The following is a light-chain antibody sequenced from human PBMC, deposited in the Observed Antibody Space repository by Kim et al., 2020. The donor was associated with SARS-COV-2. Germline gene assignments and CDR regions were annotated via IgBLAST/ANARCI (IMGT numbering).Light chain of an antibody. CDR3: QQSYIFPLT. CDR1: QSINSH. Sequence: LSARLGDRVTTTCRASQSINSHLNWYQQKPGRAPKLLIRGSILQSGVPSRFSGSGSGTDFTLTINSLQPEDYATYYCQQSYIFPLTFGPGTKLEI. J-gene: IGKJ3*01. V-gene: IGKV1-39*01. CDR2: RGS.